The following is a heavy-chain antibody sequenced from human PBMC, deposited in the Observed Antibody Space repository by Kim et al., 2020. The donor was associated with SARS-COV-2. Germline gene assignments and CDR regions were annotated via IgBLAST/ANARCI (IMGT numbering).Heavy chain of an antibody. D-gene: IGHD3-22*01. J-gene: IGHJ4*02. V-gene: IGHV3-9*01. Sequence: GGSLRLSCAASGFTFDDYAMHWVRQAPGKGLEWVSGISWNSGSIGYADSVKGRFTISRDNAKNSLYLQMNSLRDEDTALHYCAKDDSSGYSPYYYFDYWGQKTLVTDS. CDR2: ISWNSGSI. CDR1: GFTFDDYA. CDR3: AKDDSSGYSPYYYFDY.